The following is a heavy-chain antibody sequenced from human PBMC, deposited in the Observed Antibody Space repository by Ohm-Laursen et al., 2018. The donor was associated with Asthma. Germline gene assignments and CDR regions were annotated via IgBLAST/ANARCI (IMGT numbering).Heavy chain of an antibody. CDR1: GGSFSGYY. Sequence: PSETLSLTCAVYGGSFSGYYWSWIRQPPGKGLEWIGEINHSGSTNYNPSLKSRVTISVDTSKNQFSLKLSSVTAADTAVYYCVRGLRGIVGARRDYWGQGTLVTVSS. D-gene: IGHD1-26*01. CDR3: VRGLRGIVGARRDY. CDR2: INHSGST. J-gene: IGHJ4*02. V-gene: IGHV4-34*01.